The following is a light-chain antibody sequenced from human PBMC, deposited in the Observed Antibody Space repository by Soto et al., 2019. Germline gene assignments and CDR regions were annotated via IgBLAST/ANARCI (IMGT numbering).Light chain of an antibody. CDR1: QSVSSSY. V-gene: IGKV3-20*01. Sequence: EIVLTQSPGPLSLSPGERATLSCRASQSVSSSYLAWYQQKPGQAPRLLIYGASSRATGIPDRFSGSGSGTDFTLTISRLEPEDFAVYYCQQYGSSPWTFGQGPKVEIK. CDR2: GAS. CDR3: QQYGSSPWT. J-gene: IGKJ1*01.